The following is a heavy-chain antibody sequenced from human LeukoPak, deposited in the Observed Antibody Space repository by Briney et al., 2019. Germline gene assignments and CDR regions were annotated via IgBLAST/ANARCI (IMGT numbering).Heavy chain of an antibody. CDR1: GGSISSYY. CDR3: ARDSSGWSFFPAYGY. V-gene: IGHV4-39*01. D-gene: IGHD6-19*01. J-gene: IGHJ4*02. CDR2: IYYSGST. Sequence: SETLSLTCTVSGGSISSYYWGWIRQPPGKGLEWIGSIYYSGSTYYNPSLKSRVTISVDTSKNQFSLKLSSVTAADTAVYYCARDSSGWSFFPAYGYWGQGTLVTVSS.